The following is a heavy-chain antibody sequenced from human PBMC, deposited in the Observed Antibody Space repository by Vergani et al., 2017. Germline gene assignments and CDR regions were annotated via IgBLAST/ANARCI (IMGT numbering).Heavy chain of an antibody. J-gene: IGHJ6*03. CDR3: ARVMTTGTTNLYMDV. CDR1: GGTFSSYA. CDR2: IIPIFGTA. Sequence: QVQLVQSGAEVKKPGSSVKVSCKASGGTFSSYAISWVRQAPGQGLAGMGGIIPIFGTANYAQKFQGRVTITADESTSTAYMELSSLSTEDTAVYYCARVMTTGTTNLYMDVWGKGTTVTVSS. D-gene: IGHD4-11*01. V-gene: IGHV1-69*01.